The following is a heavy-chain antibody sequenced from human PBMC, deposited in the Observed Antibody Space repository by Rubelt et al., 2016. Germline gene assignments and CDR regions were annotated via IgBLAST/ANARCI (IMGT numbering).Heavy chain of an antibody. V-gene: IGHV3-43*01. CDR2: ISWDGGST. CDR1: GFTFDDYT. CDR3: AKEVNGGSCDY. Sequence: ASGFTFDDYTMHWVRQAPGKGLEWVSLISWDGGSTYYADSVKGRFTISRDNSKNSLYLQMNSLRTEDTALYYCAKEVNGGSCDYWGQGTLVTGSS. J-gene: IGHJ4*02. D-gene: IGHD3-16*01.